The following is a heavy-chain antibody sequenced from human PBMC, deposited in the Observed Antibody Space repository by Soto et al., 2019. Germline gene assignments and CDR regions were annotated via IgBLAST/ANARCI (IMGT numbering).Heavy chain of an antibody. D-gene: IGHD3-10*01. J-gene: IGHJ4*02. CDR1: GYTFTSYY. CDR2: INPSGGST. V-gene: IGHV1-46*01. CDR3: ATSIMVREPLDY. Sequence: ASVKVSCKASGYTFTSYYMHWVRQAPGQGLEWMGIINPSGGSTSYAQKFQGRVTMTRDTSTSTVYMEPSSLRSEDTAVYYCATSIMVREPLDYWGQGTLVTVSS.